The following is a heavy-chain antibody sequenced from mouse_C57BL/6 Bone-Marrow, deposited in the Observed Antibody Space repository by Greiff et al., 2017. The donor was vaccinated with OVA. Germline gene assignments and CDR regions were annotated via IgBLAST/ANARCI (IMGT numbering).Heavy chain of an antibody. CDR1: GFSLTSYG. CDR3: ARAYYSNYVSFAY. D-gene: IGHD2-5*01. CDR2: IWSGGST. J-gene: IGHJ3*01. Sequence: VKLVESGPGLVQPSQSLSITCTVSGFSLTSYGVHWVRQSPGKGLEWLGVIWSGGSTDYNAAFISRLSISKDNSKSQVFFKMNSLQADDTAIYYCARAYYSNYVSFAYWGQGTLVTVSA. V-gene: IGHV2-2*01.